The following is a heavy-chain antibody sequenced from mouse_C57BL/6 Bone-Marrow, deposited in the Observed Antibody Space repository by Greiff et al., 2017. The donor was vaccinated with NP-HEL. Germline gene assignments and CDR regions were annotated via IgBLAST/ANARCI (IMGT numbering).Heavy chain of an antibody. Sequence: VQLQQSGPELVKPGASVKISCKASGYAFSSSWMNWVKQRPGKGLEWIGRIYPGDGDTNYNGKFKGKATLTADKSSSTAYMQLSSLTSEDSAVYFCARGDYYGSSSDYWGQGTTLTLSS. CDR2: IYPGDGDT. D-gene: IGHD1-1*01. V-gene: IGHV1-82*01. CDR3: ARGDYYGSSSDY. J-gene: IGHJ2*01. CDR1: GYAFSSSW.